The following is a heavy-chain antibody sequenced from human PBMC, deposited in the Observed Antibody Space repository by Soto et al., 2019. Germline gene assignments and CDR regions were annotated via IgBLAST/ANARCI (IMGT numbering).Heavy chain of an antibody. J-gene: IGHJ5*02. CDR2: INHSGST. Sequence: PSETLSLTCAVYGGSFRGFYLSWIRQPPGKGLEWIGEINHSGSTNYTPSLKSRVTISVDTSKNQFSLKLSSVTAADTAVYYCARVYYYDSSGNWFDPWGQGTLVTVSS. CDR3: ARVYYYDSSGNWFDP. D-gene: IGHD3-22*01. V-gene: IGHV4-34*01. CDR1: GGSFRGFY.